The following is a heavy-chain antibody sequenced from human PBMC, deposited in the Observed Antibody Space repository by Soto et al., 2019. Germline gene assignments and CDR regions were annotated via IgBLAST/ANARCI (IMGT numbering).Heavy chain of an antibody. J-gene: IGHJ4*02. Sequence: VQLVESGGGSVQPGRSLRLSCAASGFTFDDYVMLWVRLLPGKGLEWVSGISWNSGAIGYADSVKGRFTISRDNAKSSLYLQMNSLRPEDTALYYCAKSRSSGWSPPDSWGQGTLVTVSS. V-gene: IGHV3-9*01. CDR3: AKSRSSGWSPPDS. CDR2: ISWNSGAI. D-gene: IGHD6-19*01. CDR1: GFTFDDYV.